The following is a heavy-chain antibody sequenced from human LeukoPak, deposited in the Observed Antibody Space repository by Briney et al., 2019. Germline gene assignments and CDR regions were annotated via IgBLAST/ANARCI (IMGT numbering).Heavy chain of an antibody. CDR3: ARDVNWGHLNY. Sequence: GVSLRLSCAASGFAFSTYWMSWVRQAPGKGLEWVASIREDGSDYVASMKGRFAISRDNAKNSLYLEMNSLRAEDTAVYYCARDVNWGHLNYWGQGTLVTVSS. V-gene: IGHV3-7*01. J-gene: IGHJ4*02. CDR1: GFAFSTYW. D-gene: IGHD7-27*01. CDR2: IREDGS.